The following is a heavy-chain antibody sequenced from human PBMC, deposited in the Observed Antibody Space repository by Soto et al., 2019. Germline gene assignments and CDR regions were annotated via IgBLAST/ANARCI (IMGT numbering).Heavy chain of an antibody. CDR1: GFTFDDYA. D-gene: IGHD3-22*01. Sequence: EVQLVESGGGLVQPGRSLRLSCAASGFTFDDYAMHWVRQAPGKGLEWVSGISWNSGSIGYADSVKGRFTISRDNAKNSLYLQMNSLRAEDTALYYCAKDCGRDYYDSSGYYYPNFDYWGQGTLVTVSS. CDR3: AKDCGRDYYDSSGYYYPNFDY. V-gene: IGHV3-9*01. J-gene: IGHJ4*02. CDR2: ISWNSGSI.